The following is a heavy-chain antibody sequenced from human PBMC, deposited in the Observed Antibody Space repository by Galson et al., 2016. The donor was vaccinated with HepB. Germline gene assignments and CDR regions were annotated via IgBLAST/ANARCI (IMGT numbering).Heavy chain of an antibody. Sequence: SLRLSCAASGFSFSNYNMNWVRQAPGKGLEWVSSITSSRNYMYYADSVGGRFTISRDNAKNSLFLQMNSLRAEDTALYYCARDRHAVSTGYYTGGYSYGMDVWGQGTTVTVSS. CDR3: ARDRHAVSTGYYTGGYSYGMDV. CDR1: GFSFSNYN. J-gene: IGHJ6*02. D-gene: IGHD3-9*01. V-gene: IGHV3-21*01. CDR2: ITSSRNYM.